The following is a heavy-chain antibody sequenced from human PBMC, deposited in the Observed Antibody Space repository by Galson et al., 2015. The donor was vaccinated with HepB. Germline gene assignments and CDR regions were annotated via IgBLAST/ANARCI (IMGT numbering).Heavy chain of an antibody. D-gene: IGHD2-2*01. J-gene: IGHJ6*02. CDR1: RFTFSNYG. V-gene: IGHV3-30*19. CDR3: ARVGYCSSTSCYYYYYGMDV. CDR2: ISYDGSNK. Sequence: SLRLSCAASRFTFSNYGMHWVRQAPGKGLEWVAVISYDGSNKYYADSVKGRFTISRDNSKNTLYLQMNSLRAEDTAVYYCARVGYCSSTSCYYYYYGMDVWGQGTTVTVSS.